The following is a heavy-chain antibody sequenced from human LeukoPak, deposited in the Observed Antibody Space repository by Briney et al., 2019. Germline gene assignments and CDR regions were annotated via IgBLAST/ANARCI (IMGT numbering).Heavy chain of an antibody. J-gene: IGHJ4*02. CDR2: ISYGGKNE. V-gene: IGHV3-30*04. CDR1: GFTFSPYA. D-gene: IGHD6-13*01. CDR3: ARAATGSFDY. Sequence: GRSLTLSCAGSGFTFSPYAMHWVRQAPGKGLVWVALISYGGKNEWYADSVKGRFTISRDNSKNKLYLQMNRLRVDDTAIYYCARAATGSFDYWGQGTLVTVSS.